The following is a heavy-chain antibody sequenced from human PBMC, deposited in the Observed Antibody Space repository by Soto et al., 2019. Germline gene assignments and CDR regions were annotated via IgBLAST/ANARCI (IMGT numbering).Heavy chain of an antibody. CDR1: GFSLSTSGVG. D-gene: IGHD3-16*01. CDR2: IYWDDDK. Sequence: QITLKESGPTLVKPTQTLTLTCTFSGFSLSTSGVGVGWIRQPPGKALEWLALIYWDDDKRYSPSLKSRLSXNKDNSKNQVVLTMTIIDPGDTGTYYCAHEIGAFDYWGQGTLVTVSS. J-gene: IGHJ4*02. CDR3: AHEIGAFDY. V-gene: IGHV2-5*02.